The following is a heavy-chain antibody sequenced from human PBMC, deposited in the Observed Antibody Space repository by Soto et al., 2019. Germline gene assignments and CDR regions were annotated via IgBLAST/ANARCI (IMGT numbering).Heavy chain of an antibody. Sequence: QVQLVESGGCVVQPGRSLRLSCAASGFTFSSYGMHWVRQAPGKGLEWVAVIWYDGSNKYYADSVKGRFTISRDNSKNTLYLQMNSLRAEDTAVYYCAGEGLITGTTKDAFDIWGQGTMVTVSS. V-gene: IGHV3-33*01. D-gene: IGHD1-20*01. J-gene: IGHJ3*02. CDR3: AGEGLITGTTKDAFDI. CDR2: IWYDGSNK. CDR1: GFTFSSYG.